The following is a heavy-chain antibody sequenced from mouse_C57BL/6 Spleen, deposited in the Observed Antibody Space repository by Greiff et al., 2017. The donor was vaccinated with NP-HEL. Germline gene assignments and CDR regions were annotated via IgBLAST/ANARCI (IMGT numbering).Heavy chain of an antibody. D-gene: IGHD1-1*01. J-gene: IGHJ1*03. V-gene: IGHV5-6*01. Sequence: EVQVVESGGDLVKPGGSLKLSCAASGFTFSSYGMSWVRQTPDKRLEWVATISSGGSYTYYPDSVKGRFTISRDNAKNTLYLQMSSLKSEDTAMYYCARQRYYGSSPHWYFDVGGTGTTVTVSS. CDR1: GFTFSSYG. CDR2: ISSGGSYT. CDR3: ARQRYYGSSPHWYFDV.